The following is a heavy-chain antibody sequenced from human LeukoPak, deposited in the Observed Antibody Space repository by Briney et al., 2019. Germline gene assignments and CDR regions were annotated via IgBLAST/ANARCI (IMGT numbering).Heavy chain of an antibody. CDR3: ARMPRYPYYDILTGYRGYYFDY. V-gene: IGHV4-4*02. J-gene: IGHJ4*02. Sequence: SETLSLTCAVSGGSISSSNWWSWVRQPPGKGLEWIGEIYHSGSTNYNPSLKSRVTISVDKSKNQFSLKLSSVTAADTAVYYCARMPRYPYYDILTGYRGYYFDYWGQGTLVTVSS. CDR1: GGSISSSNW. D-gene: IGHD3-9*01. CDR2: IYHSGST.